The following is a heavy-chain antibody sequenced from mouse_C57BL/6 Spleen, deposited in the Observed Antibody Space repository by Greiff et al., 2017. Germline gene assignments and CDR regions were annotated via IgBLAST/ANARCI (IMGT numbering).Heavy chain of an antibody. V-gene: IGHV1-53*01. Sequence: QVQLQQPGTELVKPGASVKLSCKASGYTFTSYWMHWVKQRPGQGLEWIGNINPSNGGTNYNEKFKSKATLTVDKSSSTAYMQLSSLTSDDSAVYYCAGVATDYSAMDYWGQGTSVTVSS. CDR3: AGVATDYSAMDY. J-gene: IGHJ4*01. CDR1: GYTFTSYW. CDR2: INPSNGGT. D-gene: IGHD1-1*01.